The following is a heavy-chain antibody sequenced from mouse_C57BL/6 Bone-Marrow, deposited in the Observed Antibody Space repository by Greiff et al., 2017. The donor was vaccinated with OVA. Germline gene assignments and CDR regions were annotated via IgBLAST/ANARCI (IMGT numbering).Heavy chain of an antibody. V-gene: IGHV5-15*01. CDR1: GFTFSDYG. CDR2: ISNLAYSI. CDR3: ARVTYDGYPYYAMDY. D-gene: IGHD2-3*01. Sequence: EVQLVESGGGLVQPGGSLKLSCAASGFTFSDYGMAWVRQAPRKGPEWVAFISNLAYSIYYADTVTGRFTISRENAKNTLYLEMSSLRSEDTAMYYCARVTYDGYPYYAMDYWGQGTSVTVSS. J-gene: IGHJ4*01.